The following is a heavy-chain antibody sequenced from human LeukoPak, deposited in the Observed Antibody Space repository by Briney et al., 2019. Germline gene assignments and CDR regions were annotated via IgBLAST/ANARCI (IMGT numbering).Heavy chain of an antibody. D-gene: IGHD3-10*01. V-gene: IGHV3-30*18. CDR3: AKSSVWFGEEDGHYGMDV. CDR2: ISYDGSNK. J-gene: IGHJ6*02. CDR1: GFTFSTYG. Sequence: PGGSLRLSCAASGFTFSTYGMHWVRQAPGKGLEWVAVISYDGSNKYYADSVKGRFTISRDNSKNTLYVQVNSLRAEDTAVYYCAKSSVWFGEEDGHYGMDVWGQGNPVTVSS.